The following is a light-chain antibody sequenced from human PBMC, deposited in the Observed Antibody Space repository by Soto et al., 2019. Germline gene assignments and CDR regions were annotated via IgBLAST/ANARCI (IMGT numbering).Light chain of an antibody. J-gene: IGKJ2*01. CDR3: QQSNNWPYT. CDR2: GAS. CDR1: QSVSDN. V-gene: IGKV3-15*01. Sequence: EIVMTQSPATLSASPGERVTLSCRASQSVSDNLAWYQQKPGQAPRLLIYGASTRATTIPARFSGSGSGTEFTLTISSLKSEDFAVYYCQQSNNWPYTFGQGTKLDIK.